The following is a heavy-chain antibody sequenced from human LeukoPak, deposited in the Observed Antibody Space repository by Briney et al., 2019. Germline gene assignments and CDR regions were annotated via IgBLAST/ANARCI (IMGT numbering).Heavy chain of an antibody. V-gene: IGHV7-4-1*02. D-gene: IGHD2/OR15-2a*01. CDR3: ARDARMDY. CDR1: GYSFTTLS. J-gene: IGHJ4*02. Sequence: GASVKVSCKASGYSFTTLSICWVRQAPGQGLEWMGWVGSSTGNPTYAQDFTGRFVFSVDTSVTTAYLQINNLKAEDTAVYYCARDARMDYWGQGTQVTVSS. CDR2: VGSSTGNP.